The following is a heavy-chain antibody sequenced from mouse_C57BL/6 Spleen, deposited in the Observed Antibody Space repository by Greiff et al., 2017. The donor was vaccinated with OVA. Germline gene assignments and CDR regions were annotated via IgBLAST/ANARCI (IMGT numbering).Heavy chain of an antibody. D-gene: IGHD1-1*01. CDR1: GYTFTDYY. CDR2: IYPGSGNT. J-gene: IGHJ2*01. V-gene: IGHV1-76*01. Sequence: QVQLQQSGAELVRPGASVKLSCKASGYTFTDYYINWVKQRPGQGLEWIARIYPGSGNTYYNEKFKGKATLTAEKSSSTAYMQLSSLTSEDSAVYFCAKDYYGSSYPWGQGTTLTVSS. CDR3: AKDYYGSSYP.